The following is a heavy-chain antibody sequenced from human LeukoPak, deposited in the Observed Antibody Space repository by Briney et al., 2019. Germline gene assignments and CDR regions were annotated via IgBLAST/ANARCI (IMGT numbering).Heavy chain of an antibody. CDR2: INPNSGGT. J-gene: IGHJ6*02. D-gene: IGHD6-13*01. CDR3: ARLMSSSWPYYYYYGMDV. CDR1: GYTFTGYY. Sequence: EASVKVSCKASGYTFTGYYMHWVRQAPGQGLEWMGWINPNSGGTNYAQKFQGRVTMTRDTSISTAYMELSRLRSDDTAVYYCARLMSSSWPYYYYYGMDVWGQGTTVTVSS. V-gene: IGHV1-2*02.